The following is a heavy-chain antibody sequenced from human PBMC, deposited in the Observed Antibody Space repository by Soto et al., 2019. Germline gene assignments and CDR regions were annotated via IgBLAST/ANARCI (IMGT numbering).Heavy chain of an antibody. J-gene: IGHJ4*02. V-gene: IGHV1-69*06. Sequence: SVKVSCKDSGGTFSSYAISWVRQAPGQGLEWMEGIIPTFGTANYAQKFQGRVTITADKSTSTAYMELSSLRSEDTAVYYCARDRRLAAAGYWGQGTLVTVSS. CDR3: ARDRRLAAAGY. D-gene: IGHD6-13*01. CDR2: IIPTFGTA. CDR1: GGTFSSYA.